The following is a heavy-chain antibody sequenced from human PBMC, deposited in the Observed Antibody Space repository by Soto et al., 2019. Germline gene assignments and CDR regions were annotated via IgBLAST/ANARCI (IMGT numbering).Heavy chain of an antibody. D-gene: IGHD3-22*01. V-gene: IGHV4-39*01. CDR1: GGSISSSSYY. Sequence: PSETLSLTCTVSGGSISSSSYYWGWIRQPPGKGLEWIGSIYYSGSTYYNPSLKSRVTISVDTSKNQFSLKLSSVTAADTAVYYCARQVRYYYEEIVQYYFDYWGQGTLVTVSS. J-gene: IGHJ4*02. CDR2: IYYSGST. CDR3: ARQVRYYYEEIVQYYFDY.